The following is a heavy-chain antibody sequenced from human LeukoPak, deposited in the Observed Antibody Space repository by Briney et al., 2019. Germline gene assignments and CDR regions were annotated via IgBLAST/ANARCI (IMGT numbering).Heavy chain of an antibody. Sequence: GGSLRLSCAASGFIVSSNYMTWVRQAPGKGLEWVSIIYSGGSTYYADSVKGRFTISRDNSKNTLNLQMNSLRAEDTAVYYCARESYYYYYYMDVWGKGTTVTVSS. V-gene: IGHV3-53*01. J-gene: IGHJ6*03. CDR3: ARESYYYYYYMDV. CDR2: IYSGGST. CDR1: GFIVSSNY.